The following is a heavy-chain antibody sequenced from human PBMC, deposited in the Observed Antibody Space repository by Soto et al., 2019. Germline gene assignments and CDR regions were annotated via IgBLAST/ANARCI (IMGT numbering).Heavy chain of an antibody. CDR3: VPGTNREWYTY. CDR2: FSGSGGDT. V-gene: IGHV3-23*01. CDR1: GFTFSSYA. J-gene: IGHJ1*01. D-gene: IGHD3-3*01. Sequence: PGGSLRLSCAASGFTFSSYAMSWVRQTPGKGLGWVSLFSGSGGDTYYADSVKGRLTISRDNSKNTLYLQTNSLGAEDTAVYYGVPGTNREWYTYWGQGTLVTVST.